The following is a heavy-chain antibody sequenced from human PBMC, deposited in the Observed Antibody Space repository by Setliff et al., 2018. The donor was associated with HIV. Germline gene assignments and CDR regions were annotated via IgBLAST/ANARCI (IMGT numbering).Heavy chain of an antibody. CDR3: AKDEGRVGATKVNLKY. CDR1: GFTFSSYA. J-gene: IGHJ4*02. CDR2: ISGSGANK. V-gene: IGHV3-23*01. Sequence: VGSLRLSCAASGFTFSSYAMSWVRQVPGKGLEWVSSISGSGANKYYADSVKGRFPISRDNSKNTVYLQMNSLRAEDTAVYFCAKDEGRVGATKVNLKYWGQGTLVTVSS. D-gene: IGHD1-26*01.